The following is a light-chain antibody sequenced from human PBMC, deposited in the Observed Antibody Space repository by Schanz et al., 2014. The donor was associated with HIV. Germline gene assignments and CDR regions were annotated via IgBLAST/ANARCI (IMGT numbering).Light chain of an antibody. CDR3: QHYDNSFRVT. CDR2: GAS. V-gene: IGKV3-15*01. J-gene: IGKJ2*01. Sequence: EIVMTQSPATLSVSPGERATLSCRVSQSVSSKLAWYQHKPGQAPRVLIYGASTRATGIPARFSGSGSGTEFPLTISRLEPEDFAVYYCQHYDNSFRVTFGQGTKLEIK. CDR1: QSVSSK.